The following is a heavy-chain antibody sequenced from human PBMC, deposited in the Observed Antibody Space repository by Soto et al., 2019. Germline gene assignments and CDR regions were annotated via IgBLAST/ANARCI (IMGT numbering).Heavy chain of an antibody. CDR2: ISSSSSYI. CDR1: GFTFSSYS. Sequence: GGSLRLACAASGFTFSSYSMNWVRQAPGKGLEWVSSISSSSSYIYYADSVKGRFTISRDTAKNSLYLQMNSVRAEDTDVYYCERDASRGPDTARGDGYYYYMDVWGKGTTVTVSS. V-gene: IGHV3-21*01. J-gene: IGHJ6*03. CDR3: ERDASRGPDTARGDGYYYYMDV. D-gene: IGHD5-18*01.